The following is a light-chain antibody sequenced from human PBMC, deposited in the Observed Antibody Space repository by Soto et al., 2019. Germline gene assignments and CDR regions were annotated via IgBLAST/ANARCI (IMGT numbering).Light chain of an antibody. V-gene: IGKV3-15*01. CDR3: QKYKNWPWT. CDR2: GAS. Sequence: FVLTQSPATLSLSPGERATLSCRASQSVNNFLAWYQQRPGQAPRLLIYGASKRATGFPARFSGSGSGTDFTLTISSLQSEDFAVYYCQKYKNWPWTFGQLT. CDR1: QSVNNF. J-gene: IGKJ1*01.